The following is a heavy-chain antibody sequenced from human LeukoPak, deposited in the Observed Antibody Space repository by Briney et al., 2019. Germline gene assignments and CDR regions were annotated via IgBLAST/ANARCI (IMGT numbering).Heavy chain of an antibody. D-gene: IGHD1-26*01. J-gene: IGHJ6*03. CDR3: ARCPWELLAFFRVYYYCMDV. CDR1: GGSISSYY. Sequence: SETLSLTCTVSGGSISSYYWSWIRQPPGKGLEWIGYIYYSGSTNYNPSLKSRVTISVDTSKNQFSLKLSSVTAADTAVYYCARCPWELLAFFRVYYYCMDVWGKGTTVTVSS. CDR2: IYYSGST. V-gene: IGHV4-59*01.